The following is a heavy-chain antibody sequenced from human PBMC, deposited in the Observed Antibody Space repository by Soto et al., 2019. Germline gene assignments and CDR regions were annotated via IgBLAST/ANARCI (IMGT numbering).Heavy chain of an antibody. CDR3: ARDGCSGSNCLNWFDP. Sequence: EVQLVESGGGLVQPGGSPRLSCAASGFTFSSYSMNWVRQAPGKGLEWVSYISSSSTTKYYADSVKGRFTISRDNAKNSLYLQMNSLRAEDMAVYYCARDGCSGSNCLNWFDPWGQGTLVTVSS. D-gene: IGHD2-15*01. CDR1: GFTFSSYS. V-gene: IGHV3-48*01. J-gene: IGHJ5*02. CDR2: ISSSSTTK.